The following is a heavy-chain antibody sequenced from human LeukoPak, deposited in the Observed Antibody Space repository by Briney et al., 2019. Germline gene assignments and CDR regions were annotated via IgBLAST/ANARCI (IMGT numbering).Heavy chain of an antibody. Sequence: GGSLRLSCAASGFTFSSYAMSWVRQAPGKGLEWVSYISSSGSTIYYADSVKGRFTISRDNAKNSLYLQMNSLRAEDTAVYYCARALRQEWLPPADWGQGTLVTVSS. V-gene: IGHV3-48*04. CDR1: GFTFSSYA. CDR2: ISSSGSTI. J-gene: IGHJ4*02. CDR3: ARALRQEWLPPAD. D-gene: IGHD5-12*01.